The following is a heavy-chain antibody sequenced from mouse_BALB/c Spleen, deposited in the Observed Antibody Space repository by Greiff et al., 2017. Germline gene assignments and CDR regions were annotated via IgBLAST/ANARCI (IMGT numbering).Heavy chain of an antibody. V-gene: IGHV3-2*02. J-gene: IGHJ2*01. CDR2: ISYSGST. Sequence: EVKLQESGPGLVKPSQSLSLTCTVTGYSITSDYAWNWIRQFPGNQLEWMGYISYSGSTSYNPSLKSRISITRDTSKNQFFLQLNSVTTEDTATYYCARKGYFDYWGQGTTLTVSS. CDR3: ARKGYFDY. CDR1: GYSITSDYA.